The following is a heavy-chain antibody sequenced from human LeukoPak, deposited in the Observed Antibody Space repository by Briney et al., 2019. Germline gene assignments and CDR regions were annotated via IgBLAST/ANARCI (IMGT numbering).Heavy chain of an antibody. D-gene: IGHD3-3*01. V-gene: IGHV3-74*01. J-gene: IGHJ4*02. CDR2: INSDGSST. CDR3: ARDSYYDFWSGYVEAEPLQPH. Sequence: PGGSLRLSCAASGFTFSSYWMHWVRQAPGKGLVWVSRINSDGSSTSYADSVKGRFTISRDNAKNSLYLQMNSLRAEDTAVYYCARDSYYDFWSGYVEAEPLQPHWGQGTLVTVSS. CDR1: GFTFSSYW.